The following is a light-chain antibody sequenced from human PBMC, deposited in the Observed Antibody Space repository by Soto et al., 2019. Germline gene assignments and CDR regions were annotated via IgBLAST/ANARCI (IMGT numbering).Light chain of an antibody. V-gene: IGKV1-5*01. CDR3: QQYNSYLWT. J-gene: IGKJ1*01. CDR2: DAS. Sequence: DIQMTQSPSTLSASVGDTVTITCRASQTISGWLAWYQQRPGKAPNLLIYDASSLESGVPSRFSGSGSGTEFTLTISSLQPDDFATYYCQQYNSYLWTFGQGTKVDIK. CDR1: QTISGW.